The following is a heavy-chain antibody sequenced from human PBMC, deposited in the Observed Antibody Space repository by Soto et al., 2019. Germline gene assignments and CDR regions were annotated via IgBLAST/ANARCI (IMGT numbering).Heavy chain of an antibody. CDR2: IYYSGST. V-gene: IGHV4-59*01. CDR3: ARARGDYSFFGLWFDP. D-gene: IGHD4-17*01. J-gene: IGHJ5*02. CDR1: GGSISSYY. Sequence: ETLSLTCTVSGGSISSYYWSWIRQPPGKGLEWIGYIYYSGSTNYNPSLKSRVTISVDTSKNQFSLKLSSVTAADTAVYYCARARGDYSFFGLWFDPWGQGTLVTVSS.